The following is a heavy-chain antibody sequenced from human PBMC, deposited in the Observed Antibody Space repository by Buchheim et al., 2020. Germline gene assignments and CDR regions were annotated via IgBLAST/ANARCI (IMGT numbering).Heavy chain of an antibody. D-gene: IGHD3-16*01. Sequence: QVQLVQSGAEVKKPGASVRVSCKASGYTFTSYGISWVRQAPGQGLEWMGWISAYNGNTNYAQRLQGRVTMTTDTSTSTASMGLRSLRSDDTAVYYCARNKGGRGDLYYFDYWGQGTL. V-gene: IGHV1-18*04. CDR1: GYTFTSYG. J-gene: IGHJ4*02. CDR3: ARNKGGRGDLYYFDY. CDR2: ISAYNGNT.